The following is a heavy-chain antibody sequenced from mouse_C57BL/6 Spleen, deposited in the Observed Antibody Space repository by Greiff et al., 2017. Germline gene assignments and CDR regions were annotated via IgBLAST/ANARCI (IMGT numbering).Heavy chain of an antibody. CDR2: IYPRSGNT. CDR1: GYTFTSYG. D-gene: IGHD1-1*02. V-gene: IGHV1-81*01. J-gene: IGHJ3*01. CDR3: ARDGGFAY. Sequence: VQRVESGAELARPGASVKLSCKASGYTFTSYGISWVKQRTGQGLEWIGEIYPRSGNTYYNEKFKGKATLTADKSSSTAYMELRSLTSEDSAVYFCARDGGFAYWGQGTLVTVSA.